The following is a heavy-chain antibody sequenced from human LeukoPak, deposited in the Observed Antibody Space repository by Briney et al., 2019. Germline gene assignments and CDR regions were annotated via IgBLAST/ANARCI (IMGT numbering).Heavy chain of an antibody. CDR1: GGTFSSYT. CDR2: IIPIPGIA. D-gene: IGHD4-11*01. Sequence: SVKVSCKASGGTFSSYTISWVRQAPGQGLEWMGRIIPIPGIADYAQKFQGRVTITADKSTSTVYMELSSLRSEDTAVYYCARATVTTYGWFDPWGQGTLVTVSS. V-gene: IGHV1-69*02. CDR3: ARATVTTYGWFDP. J-gene: IGHJ5*02.